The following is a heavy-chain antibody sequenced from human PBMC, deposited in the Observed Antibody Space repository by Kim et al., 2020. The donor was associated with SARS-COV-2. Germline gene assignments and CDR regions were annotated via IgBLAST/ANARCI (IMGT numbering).Heavy chain of an antibody. V-gene: IGHV3-48*04. Sequence: GGSLRLSCAASGFTFSSYSMTWVRQAPGKGLEWVSYISSSSSTIYYADSVKGRFTISRDNGKNSLYVQMNSLRAEDTAVYYCARTVVVAAIGNWFDPWGQGTLVTVSS. D-gene: IGHD2-15*01. CDR3: ARTVVVAAIGNWFDP. CDR1: GFTFSSYS. J-gene: IGHJ5*02. CDR2: ISSSSSTI.